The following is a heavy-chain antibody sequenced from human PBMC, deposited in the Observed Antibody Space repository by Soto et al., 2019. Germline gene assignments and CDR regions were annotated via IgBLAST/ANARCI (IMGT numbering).Heavy chain of an antibody. Sequence: GGSLRLSCAASGFTFSSYGMHWVRQAPGKGLEWVAVIWYDGSNKYYADSVKGRFTISRDNSKNTLYLQMNSLRAEDTAVYYCARDQFYCSGGSCYAEYFQHWGQGXLVTVSS. J-gene: IGHJ1*01. CDR3: ARDQFYCSGGSCYAEYFQH. V-gene: IGHV3-33*01. CDR2: IWYDGSNK. D-gene: IGHD2-15*01. CDR1: GFTFSSYG.